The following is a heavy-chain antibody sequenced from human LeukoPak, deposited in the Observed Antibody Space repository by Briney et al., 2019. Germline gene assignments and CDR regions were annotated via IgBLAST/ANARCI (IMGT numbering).Heavy chain of an antibody. CDR2: IKQDGSEK. J-gene: IGHJ4*02. Sequence: GGSLRLSCAASGFTSSNYWMSWVRQAPGKGLEWVANIKQDGSEKNYVDSVKGRFTISRNNAKNSLYLQMNSLRAEDTAVYYCASEGEFGYGYFYWGQGTLVTVSS. D-gene: IGHD5-18*01. CDR1: GFTSSNYW. CDR3: ASEGEFGYGYFY. V-gene: IGHV3-7*01.